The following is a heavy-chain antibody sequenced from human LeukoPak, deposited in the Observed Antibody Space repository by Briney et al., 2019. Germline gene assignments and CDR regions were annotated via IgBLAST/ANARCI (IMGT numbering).Heavy chain of an antibody. D-gene: IGHD5-24*01. J-gene: IGHJ4*02. CDR2: ISWNSGSI. Sequence: GGSLRLSCAASGFTFDDYAMHWVRQAPGKGLEWVSGISWNSGSIGYADSAKGRFTISRHTTKNSLYLQMNSLSAEDTAVYYCARLYLPATRFDYWGQGTLVTVSS. CDR1: GFTFDDYA. V-gene: IGHV3-9*01. CDR3: ARLYLPATRFDY.